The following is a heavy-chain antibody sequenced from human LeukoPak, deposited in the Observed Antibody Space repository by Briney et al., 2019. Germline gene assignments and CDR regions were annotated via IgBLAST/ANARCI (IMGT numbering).Heavy chain of an antibody. CDR2: INYTGST. Sequence: TSETLSLTCTVSGGSISSSSYYWGWIRRPPGKGLEWIGSINYTGSTYYNPSLRSRVTISLDTSKYQFSLKLTSVSAADTAIYYCARVYNPDFYYHMDVWGKGTTVTVSS. CDR3: ARVYNPDFYYHMDV. CDR1: GGSISSSSYY. J-gene: IGHJ6*03. D-gene: IGHD1-14*01. V-gene: IGHV4-39*07.